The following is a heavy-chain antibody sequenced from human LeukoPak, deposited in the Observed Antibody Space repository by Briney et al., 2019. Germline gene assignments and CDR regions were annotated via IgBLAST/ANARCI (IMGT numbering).Heavy chain of an antibody. CDR2: IWYDGSNK. D-gene: IGHD1-26*01. CDR1: GFTFSSYG. J-gene: IGHJ4*02. V-gene: IGHV3-33*01. Sequence: GGSLRLSCAASGFTFSSYGMHWVRQAPGEGLEWVAVIWYDGSNKYYADSVKGRFTISRDNSKNTLYLQMNSLRAEDTAVYYCARDGGGALDYWGQGTLVTVSS. CDR3: ARDGGGALDY.